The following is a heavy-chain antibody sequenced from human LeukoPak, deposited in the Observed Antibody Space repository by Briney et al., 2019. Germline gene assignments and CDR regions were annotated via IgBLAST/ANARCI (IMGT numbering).Heavy chain of an antibody. V-gene: IGHV1-46*01. CDR3: ARDYYGSGSYYNVAGTPRARDYYYYYGMDV. D-gene: IGHD3-10*01. CDR1: GYTFTSYY. J-gene: IGHJ6*02. CDR2: INPSGGST. Sequence: ASVKVSCKASGYTFTSYYMHWVRQAPGQGLEWMGIINPSGGSTSYAQKFQGRVTMTRDTSTSTVYMELSSLRSEDTAVYYCARDYYGSGSYYNVAGTPRARDYYYYYGMDVWGQGTTVTVSS.